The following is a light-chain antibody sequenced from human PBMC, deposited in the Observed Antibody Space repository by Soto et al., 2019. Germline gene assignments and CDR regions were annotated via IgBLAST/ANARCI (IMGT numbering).Light chain of an antibody. Sequence: QSVLTQPRSVSGSPGQSVTISCTGTSSDVGDYNYVSWYQQYPGKAPKLVIYDVSKRPSGVPDRFSGSKSGNTASLTISWLQAEDEADYYCCSFAGSYTFWVFGGGTKLTFL. CDR3: CSFAGSYTFWV. CDR2: DVS. V-gene: IGLV2-11*01. J-gene: IGLJ3*02. CDR1: SSDVGDYNY.